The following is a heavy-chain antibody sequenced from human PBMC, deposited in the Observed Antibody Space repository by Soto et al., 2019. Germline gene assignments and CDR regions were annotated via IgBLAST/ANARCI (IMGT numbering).Heavy chain of an antibody. J-gene: IGHJ6*02. V-gene: IGHV1-3*01. CDR1: GYTFTSYA. D-gene: IGHD2-2*02. CDR3: ASTVVPAAIDYYYGMDV. Sequence: ASVKVSCKASGYTFTSYAMHWVRQAPGQRLEWMGWINAGNGNTKYSQKFQGRVTITRDTSASTAYMELSSLRSEDTAVYYCASTVVPAAIDYYYGMDVWGQGTTVTVS. CDR2: INAGNGNT.